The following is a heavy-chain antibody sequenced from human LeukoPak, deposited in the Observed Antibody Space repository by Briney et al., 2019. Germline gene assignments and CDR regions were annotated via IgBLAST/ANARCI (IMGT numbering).Heavy chain of an antibody. D-gene: IGHD3-22*01. CDR2: ISSSSSYI. CDR1: GFTFSSYS. V-gene: IGHV3-21*04. Sequence: GGSLRLSCAASGFTFSSYSMNWVRQAPGKGLEWVSSISSSSSYIYYADSVKGRFTISRDNAKNTLYLQMNSLRAEDTAVYYCAKSTSYYYDSSGYFSYYYYGMDVWGQGTTVTVSS. CDR3: AKSTSYYYDSSGYFSYYYYGMDV. J-gene: IGHJ6*02.